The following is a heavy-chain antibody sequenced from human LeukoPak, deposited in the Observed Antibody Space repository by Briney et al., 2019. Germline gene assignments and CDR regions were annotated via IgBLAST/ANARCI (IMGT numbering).Heavy chain of an antibody. V-gene: IGHV4-4*07. Sequence: SETLSLTCTVSGGSISSYYWSWIRQPAGKGLEWIGRIYTSGSTNYNPSLKSRVTISVETSKNQFSLKLSSVTAADTAVYYCARDRGTGGPFDYWGQGTLVTVSS. CDR1: GGSISSYY. D-gene: IGHD7-27*01. J-gene: IGHJ4*02. CDR3: ARDRGTGGPFDY. CDR2: IYTSGST.